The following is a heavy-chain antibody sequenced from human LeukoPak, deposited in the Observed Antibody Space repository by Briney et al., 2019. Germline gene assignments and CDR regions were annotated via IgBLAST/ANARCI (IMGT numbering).Heavy chain of an antibody. CDR3: ARGYPFDY. CDR2: ISYDGNNE. CDR1: GFTFSSYG. V-gene: IGHV3-30*03. J-gene: IGHJ4*02. Sequence: GGSLRLSCAASGFTFSSYGMHWVRQAPGKGLDWVAVISYDGNNEYYADSVKGRFTISRDNSKNTLYLQMNSLRAEDTAVYYCARGYPFDYWGQGTLVTVSS. D-gene: IGHD1-1*01.